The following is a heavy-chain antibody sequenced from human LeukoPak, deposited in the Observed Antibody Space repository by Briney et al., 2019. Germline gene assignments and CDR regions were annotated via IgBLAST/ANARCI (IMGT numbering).Heavy chain of an antibody. J-gene: IGHJ4*02. CDR2: IKQDGSEK. Sequence: PGGSLRLSCAASGFTFSSHWMSWVRQAPGKGLEWVANIKQDGSEKYYVDSVKGRFTISRDNAKNSLYLQMNSLRAEDTAVYYCAMGPGYSSSWWGQGTLVTVSS. CDR1: GFTFSSHW. D-gene: IGHD6-13*01. CDR3: AMGPGYSSSW. V-gene: IGHV3-7*01.